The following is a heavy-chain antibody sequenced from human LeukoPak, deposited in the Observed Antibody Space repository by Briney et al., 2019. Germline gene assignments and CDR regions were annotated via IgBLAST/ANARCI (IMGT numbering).Heavy chain of an antibody. Sequence: SVKVSCTSSGGTFSSYAISWVRPAPGQGLEWMGRFIPILGIANHAQKFQGRVTITADKSTSTAYMELSSLRSEDTAVYYCALRSGEVDYWGQGTLVTVSS. V-gene: IGHV1-69*04. CDR2: FIPILGIA. CDR3: ALRSGEVDY. CDR1: GGTFSSYA. J-gene: IGHJ4*02. D-gene: IGHD6-19*01.